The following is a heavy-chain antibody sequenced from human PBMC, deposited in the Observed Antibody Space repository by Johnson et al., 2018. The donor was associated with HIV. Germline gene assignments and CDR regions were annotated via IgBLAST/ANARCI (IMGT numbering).Heavy chain of an antibody. CDR1: GFIFDDYD. D-gene: IGHD3-22*01. J-gene: IGHJ3*02. CDR2: INWNGGRT. V-gene: IGHV3-20*04. Sequence: VQLVESGGGVVQPGGSLRLSCAGSGFIFDDYDMTWVRQPPGKGLEWVSGINWNGGRTGYVDSVKGRFTISRDNSMNTLYLQMNSLTPEDTAVYYCAKPHQYDSSGYWSGRDASDIWGQGTMVTVSS. CDR3: AKPHQYDSSGYWSGRDASDI.